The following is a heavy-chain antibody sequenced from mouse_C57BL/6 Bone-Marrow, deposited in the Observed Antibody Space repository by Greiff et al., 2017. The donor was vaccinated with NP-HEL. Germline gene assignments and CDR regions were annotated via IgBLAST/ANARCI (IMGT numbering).Heavy chain of an antibody. V-gene: IGHV10-3*01. CDR3: VREGGLRRGRPYYFDY. Sequence: EVMLVESGGGLVQPKGSLKLSCAASGFTFNTYAMHWVRQAPGKGLEWVARIRSKSSNYATYYADSVKDRFTISRDDSQSMLYLQMNNLKTEDTAMYYCVREGGLRRGRPYYFDYWGQGTTLTVSS. D-gene: IGHD2-2*01. J-gene: IGHJ2*01. CDR1: GFTFNTYA. CDR2: IRSKSSNYAT.